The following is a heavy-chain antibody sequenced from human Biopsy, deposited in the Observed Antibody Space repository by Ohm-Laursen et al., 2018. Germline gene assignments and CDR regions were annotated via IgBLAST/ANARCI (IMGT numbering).Heavy chain of an antibody. Sequence: SETLSLTCSVSGGSTNDYFWSWIRQPAGETLEWIGRIYSSGGSSYNPSLKSRISMSMDTSNNQFSLTLTSVTAADTAVYYCARTPGKGVAGRFLDLWGRGTLVTVSS. J-gene: IGHJ2*01. CDR3: ARTPGKGVAGRFLDL. CDR1: GGSTNDYF. CDR2: IYSSGGS. D-gene: IGHD6-19*01. V-gene: IGHV4-4*07.